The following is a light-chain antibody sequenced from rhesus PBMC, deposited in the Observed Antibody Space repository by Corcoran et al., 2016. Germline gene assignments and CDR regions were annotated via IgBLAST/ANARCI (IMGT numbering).Light chain of an antibody. J-gene: IGKJ4*01. CDR3: QQYSNWPLT. CDR2: GAS. V-gene: IGKV3-42*03. Sequence: EIVLTQSPATLSLSPGERATLSCRASQSVSSSLAWSQQKPEQAPRLLIYGASTRATGIPDRFSGSGSGTDLTLTISSLEPEDFAVYYCQQYSNWPLTFGGGTKVEIK. CDR1: QSVSSS.